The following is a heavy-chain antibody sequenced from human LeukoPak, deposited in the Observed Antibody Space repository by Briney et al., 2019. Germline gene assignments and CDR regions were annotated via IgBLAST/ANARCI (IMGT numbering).Heavy chain of an antibody. CDR2: IYYSGST. CDR1: GGSISGSSYY. D-gene: IGHD5-24*01. V-gene: IGHV4-39*01. CDR3: ARHLDGYNGFDP. J-gene: IGHJ5*02. Sequence: SETLTLTCTVSGGSISGSSYYWGWIRQPPGKDLEWIGSIYYSGSTYYNPSLKSRVTISVDTSKNQFSLKLSSVTAADTAAYYCARHLDGYNGFDPWGQGTLVTVSS.